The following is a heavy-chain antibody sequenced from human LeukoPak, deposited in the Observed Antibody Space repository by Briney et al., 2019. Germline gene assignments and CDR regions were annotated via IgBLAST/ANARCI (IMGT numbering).Heavy chain of an antibody. V-gene: IGHV3-23*01. D-gene: IGHD4-23*01. J-gene: IGHJ4*02. CDR1: GLSFSTSA. CDR3: AKDRGVVIPTSFLDY. Sequence: GGSLRLSCVVSGLSFSTSAMSWVRQAPGKRPEWVSVINGNGGSTEYADSVKGRFTVSRDNSKNTLYLQMKSLRAEDTAVYYCAKDRGVVIPTSFLDYWGQGTLVTVSS. CDR2: INGNGGST.